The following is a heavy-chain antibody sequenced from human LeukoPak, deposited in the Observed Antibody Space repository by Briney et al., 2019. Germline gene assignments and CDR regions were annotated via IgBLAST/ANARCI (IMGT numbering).Heavy chain of an antibody. Sequence: PRGSLRLSCAVSGFTFSSYWMSWVRQAPGKGLEWVANIKQDGSEKYYVDSVKGRFTISRDNAKNSLYLQMNSLRAEDTAVYYCARGSCSSTSCQPLGMDVWGQGTTVTVSS. V-gene: IGHV3-7*01. CDR2: IKQDGSEK. CDR1: GFTFSSYW. CDR3: ARGSCSSTSCQPLGMDV. D-gene: IGHD2-2*01. J-gene: IGHJ6*02.